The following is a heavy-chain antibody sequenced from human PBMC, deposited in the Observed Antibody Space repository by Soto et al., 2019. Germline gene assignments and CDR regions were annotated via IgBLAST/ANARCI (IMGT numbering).Heavy chain of an antibody. D-gene: IGHD3-22*01. CDR2: ISYDGSNK. J-gene: IGHJ4*02. CDR3: AKERQMYYYDSSGYPIA. Sequence: VGSLRLSCAASGFTFSSYGVHWGRQAPGKGLEWVAVISYDGSNKYYADSVKGRFTISRDNSKNTLYLQMNSLRAEDTAVYYCAKERQMYYYDSSGYPIAWGQGTLVTVSS. CDR1: GFTFSSYG. V-gene: IGHV3-30*18.